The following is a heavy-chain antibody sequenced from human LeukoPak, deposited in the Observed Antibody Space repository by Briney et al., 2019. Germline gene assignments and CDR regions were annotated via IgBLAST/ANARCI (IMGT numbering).Heavy chain of an antibody. D-gene: IGHD3-22*01. V-gene: IGHV4-34*01. Sequence: SETLSLTCAVYGGSFSGYYWSWIRQPPGKGLEWIGEINHSGSTNCNPSLKSRVTISVDTSKNQFSLKLSSVTAADTAVYYCARGRRRSSGYYYGVFDYWGQGTLVTVSS. CDR1: GGSFSGYY. CDR3: ARGRRRSSGYYYGVFDY. CDR2: INHSGST. J-gene: IGHJ4*02.